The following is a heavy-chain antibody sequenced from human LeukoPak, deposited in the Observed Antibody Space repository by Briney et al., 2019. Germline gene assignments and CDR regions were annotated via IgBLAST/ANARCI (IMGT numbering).Heavy chain of an antibody. V-gene: IGHV4-4*07. D-gene: IGHD3-9*01. Sequence: SETLSLTCTVSGGSISSYYWSWIRQPAGKGLEWIGRIYTSGSTNYNPSLKSRVTMSVDTSKNQFSLKLRSVTAADTAVYYCARSGILTGYRNAFDIWGQGTMVTVSS. CDR1: GGSISSYY. CDR2: IYTSGST. J-gene: IGHJ3*02. CDR3: ARSGILTGYRNAFDI.